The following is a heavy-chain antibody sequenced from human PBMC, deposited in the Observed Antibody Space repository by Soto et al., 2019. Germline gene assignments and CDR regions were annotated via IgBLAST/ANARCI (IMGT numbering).Heavy chain of an antibody. V-gene: IGHV1-3*01. CDR1: GYALTSDA. CDR3: ARGEGSGYFGTYYYYGMDV. J-gene: IGHJ6*02. Sequence: VKFSCKACGYALTSDAMDWVRQATGQRLEWMGWINAGNGNTKYSQKFQGRVTITADESTSTAYMELSSLRSEDTAVYYCARGEGSGYFGTYYYYGMDVWGQGTTVTVS. D-gene: IGHD3-22*01. CDR2: INAGNGNT.